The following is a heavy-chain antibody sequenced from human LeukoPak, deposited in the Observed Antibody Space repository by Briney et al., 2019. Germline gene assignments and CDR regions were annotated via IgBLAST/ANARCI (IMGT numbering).Heavy chain of an antibody. J-gene: IGHJ4*02. V-gene: IGHV4-34*01. Sequence: SETLSLTCAVYGGSFSGYYWSWIRRPPGKGLEWIGEINHSGSTNYNPSLKSRVTISVDTSKNQFSLKLSSVTAADTAVYYCARHIAVAGLAFDYWGQGTLVTVSS. D-gene: IGHD6-19*01. CDR3: ARHIAVAGLAFDY. CDR2: INHSGST. CDR1: GGSFSGYY.